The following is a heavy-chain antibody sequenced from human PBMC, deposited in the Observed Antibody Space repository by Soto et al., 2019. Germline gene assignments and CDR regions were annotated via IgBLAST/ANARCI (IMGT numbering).Heavy chain of an antibody. D-gene: IGHD6-13*01. CDR2: IYYSGST. Sequence: PSETLSLTCTVSGGSISSSSYYWGWIRQPPGKGLEWIGSIYYSGSTYYNPSLKSRVTISVDTSKNQFSLKLSSVTAADTAVYHCARIDNSDWYWALDSWGLGTLVTVSS. CDR3: ARIDNSDWYWALDS. J-gene: IGHJ4*02. CDR1: GGSISSSSYY. V-gene: IGHV4-39*07.